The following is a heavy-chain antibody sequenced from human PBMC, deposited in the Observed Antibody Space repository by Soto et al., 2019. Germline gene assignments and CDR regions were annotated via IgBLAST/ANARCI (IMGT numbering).Heavy chain of an antibody. Sequence: GESLKISCKGSGYSFTSYWIGWVRQMPGKGLEWMGIIYPGDSDTRYSPSFQGQVTISADKSISTAYLQWSSLKASDTAMYYCARIGLMVVAATPADYWGQGTLVTVSS. V-gene: IGHV5-51*01. J-gene: IGHJ4*02. CDR2: IYPGDSDT. D-gene: IGHD2-15*01. CDR3: ARIGLMVVAATPADY. CDR1: GYSFTSYW.